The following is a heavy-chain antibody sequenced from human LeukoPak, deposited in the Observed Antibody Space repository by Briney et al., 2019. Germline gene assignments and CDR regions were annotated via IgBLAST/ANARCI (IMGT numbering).Heavy chain of an antibody. J-gene: IGHJ4*02. Sequence: SVKVSCKASGGTFSSYAISWVRQAPGQGLEWMGRIIPIFGMANYAQKFQGRVTITADKSTSTAYMELSSLRSEDTAVYYCARGRYYYDSSGYYYVDDDYWGQGTLVTVSS. CDR3: ARGRYYYDSSGYYYVDDDY. V-gene: IGHV1-69*04. CDR1: GGTFSSYA. D-gene: IGHD3-22*01. CDR2: IIPIFGMA.